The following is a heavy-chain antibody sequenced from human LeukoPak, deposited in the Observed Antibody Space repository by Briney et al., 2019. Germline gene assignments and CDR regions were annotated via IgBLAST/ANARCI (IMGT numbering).Heavy chain of an antibody. CDR3: ARQIAAAGNVYDY. Sequence: KSSETLSLTCTVSGGSVSSGDYYWTWIRQPAGKGLEWIGRIYTSGSTSYSPSLKSRVTISVDTSKNQFSLKLSSVTAADTAVYYCARQIAAAGNVYDYWGQGTLVTVSS. CDR1: GGSVSSGDYY. V-gene: IGHV4-61*02. CDR2: IYTSGST. J-gene: IGHJ4*02. D-gene: IGHD6-13*01.